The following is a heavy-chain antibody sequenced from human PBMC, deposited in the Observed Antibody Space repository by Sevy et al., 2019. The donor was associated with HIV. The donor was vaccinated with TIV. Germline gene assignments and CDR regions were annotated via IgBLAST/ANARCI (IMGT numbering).Heavy chain of an antibody. J-gene: IGHJ4*02. Sequence: GGSLRLSCAASGFGFSGTWMNWVRQAPGKGLEWVAIISPEGSRIDYADSVKGRLIISRDNANSSVSLQMNSLRVEDMGVYYWAEDRGWKTFDYWGQGALVTVSS. V-gene: IGHV3-7*01. CDR1: GFGFSGTW. CDR2: ISPEGSRI. CDR3: AEDRGWKTFDY. D-gene: IGHD3-10*01.